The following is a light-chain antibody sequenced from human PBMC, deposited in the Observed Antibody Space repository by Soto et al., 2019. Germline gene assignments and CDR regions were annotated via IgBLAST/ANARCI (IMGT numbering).Light chain of an antibody. V-gene: IGKV3-15*01. J-gene: IGKJ1*01. Sequence: AMTQSPATLSLSPGESATLSCRASQSITRNLAWYQQSPGQAPRLLIYGAYTRATGIPARFSGSGSGTEFTLTINSLQSEDFAVYYCQQYNNWPPWTCGQGTKVDIK. CDR1: QSITRN. CDR3: QQYNNWPPWT. CDR2: GAY.